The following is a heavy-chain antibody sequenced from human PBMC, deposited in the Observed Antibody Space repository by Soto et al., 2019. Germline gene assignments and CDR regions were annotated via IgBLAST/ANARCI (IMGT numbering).Heavy chain of an antibody. CDR3: AKQLLVPYYFDY. D-gene: IGHD2-15*01. V-gene: IGHV3-66*04. CDR1: GFNVSSNY. CDR2: IYSGGST. J-gene: IGHJ4*02. Sequence: EVQLVESGGGLVQPGGSLRLSCAASGFNVSSNYMTWVRQAPGKGLEWVSVIYSGGSTYYADSVKGRFTISRDTSKNTLYLQMNSLRAEDTAVYPCAKQLLVPYYFDYWGQGTLVTVSS.